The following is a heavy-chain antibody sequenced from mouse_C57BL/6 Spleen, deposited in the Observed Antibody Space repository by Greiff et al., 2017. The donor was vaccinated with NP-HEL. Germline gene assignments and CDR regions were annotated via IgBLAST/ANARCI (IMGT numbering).Heavy chain of an antibody. J-gene: IGHJ4*01. CDR3: ARNHGSSHYYAMDY. D-gene: IGHD1-1*01. V-gene: IGHV1-80*01. CDR1: GYAFSSYW. CDR2: IYPGDGDT. Sequence: QVQLQQSGAELVKPGASVKISCKASGYAFSSYWMNWVKQRPGTGLEWIGQIYPGDGDTNYNGKFKGKATLTADKSSSTAYMQLSSLTSEDSAVYFGARNHGSSHYYAMDYWGQGTSVTVSS.